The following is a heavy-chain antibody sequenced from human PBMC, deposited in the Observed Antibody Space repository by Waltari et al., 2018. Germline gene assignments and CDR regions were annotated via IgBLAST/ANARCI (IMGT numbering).Heavy chain of an antibody. CDR3: ARGQPSDAFDI. Sequence: QVQLQQWGAGLLKPSETLSLTCAVYGGSFSGYYWSWIRQPPGKGLEWIGEINHSGSTNYNPSLKSRVTISVDTYKNQFSLKLSSVTAADTAVYYCARGQPSDAFDIWGQGTMVTVSS. V-gene: IGHV4-34*01. CDR1: GGSFSGYY. J-gene: IGHJ3*02. CDR2: INHSGST. D-gene: IGHD2-2*01.